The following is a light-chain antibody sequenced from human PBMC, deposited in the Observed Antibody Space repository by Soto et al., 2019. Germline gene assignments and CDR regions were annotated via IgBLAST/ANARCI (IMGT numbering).Light chain of an antibody. V-gene: IGKV3-15*01. J-gene: IGKJ4*01. CDR3: QQYNRWPLT. Sequence: EIVMTQSPATLSMSPGERATLSCWASQTISSSLAWYQQKPGQAPRLLIYGASTRAAGVPVRFSGSGSGTEFTLTINRLEHEDFAVYYCQQYNRWPLTFGGGTKVEIK. CDR2: GAS. CDR1: QTISSS.